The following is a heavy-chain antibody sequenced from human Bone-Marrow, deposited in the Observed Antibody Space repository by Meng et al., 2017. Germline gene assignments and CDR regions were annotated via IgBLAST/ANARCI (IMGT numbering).Heavy chain of an antibody. V-gene: IGHV1-69*05. CDR2: IIPIIGTA. CDR3: ARFTDYYDISGYLDY. CDR1: GGTFSSYA. Sequence: SVKVSCKASGGTFSSYAISWVRQAPGQGLEWMGGIIPIIGTANYAQKFQGRVTITTDESTSTAYMELSSLRSEDTAVYYCARFTDYYDISGYLDYWGQGTLVTVSS. J-gene: IGHJ4*02. D-gene: IGHD3-22*01.